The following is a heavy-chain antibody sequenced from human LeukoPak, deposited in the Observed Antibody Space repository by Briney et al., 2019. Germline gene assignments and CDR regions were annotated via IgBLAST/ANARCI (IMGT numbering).Heavy chain of an antibody. D-gene: IGHD3-3*01. CDR2: ISSSGSTI. Sequence: GGSLRLSCAASGFTFSDYYMSWIRQAPGKGLEWVSYISSSGSTIYYADSVKGRFTISRENAKNSLYLQMNSLRAEDTAVYYCARDRDDFWSGYYIDYWGQGTLVTVSS. J-gene: IGHJ4*02. CDR3: ARDRDDFWSGYYIDY. CDR1: GFTFSDYY. V-gene: IGHV3-11*01.